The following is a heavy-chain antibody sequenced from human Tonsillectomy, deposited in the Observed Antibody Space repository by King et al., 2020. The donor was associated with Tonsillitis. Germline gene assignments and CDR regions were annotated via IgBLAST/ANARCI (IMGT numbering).Heavy chain of an antibody. CDR2: IKSKTDGGTT. CDR1: GFTFKDAW. J-gene: IGHJ4*02. D-gene: IGHD6-13*01. Sequence: VQLVESGGGLVKPGRSLRLSCAASGFTFKDAWMSWVRQAPGKGLEWVGRIKSKTDGGTTDYAAPVKGRFTISRDDSKNTLHLQMNSLKTEDTAVYYCTTDSWGSSSWYSPQGAYWGQGTLVTVSS. CDR3: TTDSWGSSSWYSPQGAY. V-gene: IGHV3-15*01.